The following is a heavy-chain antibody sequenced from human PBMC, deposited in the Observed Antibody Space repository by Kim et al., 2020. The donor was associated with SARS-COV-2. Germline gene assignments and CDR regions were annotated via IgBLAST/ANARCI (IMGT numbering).Heavy chain of an antibody. Sequence: DAEKGRFTSSRDQAKNPLYLQMNSLRAEDTAVYYCARASSSWYPPYGMDVWGQGTTVTVSS. V-gene: IGHV3-7*03. D-gene: IGHD6-13*01. CDR3: ARASSSWYPPYGMDV. J-gene: IGHJ6*02.